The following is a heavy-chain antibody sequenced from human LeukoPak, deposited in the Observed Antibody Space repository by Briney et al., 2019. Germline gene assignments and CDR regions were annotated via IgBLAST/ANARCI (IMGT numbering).Heavy chain of an antibody. Sequence: SVKVSCKASGGTFSSYAISWVRQAPGQGLEWMGGIIPIFGTANYAQKFQGRVTITADESTSTAYMELGSLRSEDTAVYYCARGRGYCSGGSCYSRWFDPWGQGTLVTVSS. CDR2: IIPIFGTA. J-gene: IGHJ5*02. CDR3: ARGRGYCSGGSCYSRWFDP. D-gene: IGHD2-15*01. CDR1: GGTFSSYA. V-gene: IGHV1-69*01.